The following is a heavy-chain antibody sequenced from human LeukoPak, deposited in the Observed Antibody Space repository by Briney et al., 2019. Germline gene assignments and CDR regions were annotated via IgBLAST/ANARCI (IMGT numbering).Heavy chain of an antibody. CDR2: IQTSGNT. J-gene: IGHJ4*02. D-gene: IGHD6-19*01. Sequence: SETLSLTCTVSGGSIRNYYWNWIRQPAGKGLEWVGRIQTSGNTNYSPSLKSRITISVDRSKNQVSLKLSSVTAADTAVYYCASDRGSGWFDYWGQGTLVTVSS. V-gene: IGHV4-4*07. CDR3: ASDRGSGWFDY. CDR1: GGSIRNYY.